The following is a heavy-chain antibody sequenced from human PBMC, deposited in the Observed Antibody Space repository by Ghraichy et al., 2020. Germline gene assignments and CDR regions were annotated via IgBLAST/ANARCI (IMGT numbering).Heavy chain of an antibody. CDR1: GGTFSSYA. Sequence: SVKVSCKASGGTFSSYAISWVRQAPGQGLEWMGGIIPIFGTANYAQKFQGRVTITADESTSTAYMELSSLRSEDTAVYYCARAHLDDGGNPPFDYWGQGTLVTVSS. D-gene: IGHD4-23*01. CDR3: ARAHLDDGGNPPFDY. V-gene: IGHV1-69*13. CDR2: IIPIFGTA. J-gene: IGHJ4*02.